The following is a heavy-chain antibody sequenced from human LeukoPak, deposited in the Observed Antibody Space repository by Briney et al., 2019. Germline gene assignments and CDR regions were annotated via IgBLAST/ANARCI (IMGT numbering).Heavy chain of an antibody. Sequence: GGSLRLSCAASGFTFSNYAMSWVRQAPGKGLEWVSVISSSGGSTYYADSVKGRFTISRDNSKSTLYLQMNSLRAEDTAIYYCAKEIMAATNIPFDYWGQGTLVTVSS. D-gene: IGHD1-26*01. J-gene: IGHJ4*02. CDR3: AKEIMAATNIPFDY. V-gene: IGHV3-23*01. CDR2: ISSSGGST. CDR1: GFTFSNYA.